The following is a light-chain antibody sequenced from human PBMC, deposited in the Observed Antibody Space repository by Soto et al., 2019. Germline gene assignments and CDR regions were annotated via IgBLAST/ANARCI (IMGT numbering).Light chain of an antibody. J-gene: IGLJ1*01. CDR2: GNS. CDR3: QAYDSRLSGYV. Sequence: QSVLTQPPSVSGAPGQRVTISCTGSSSNIGAGYDVHWYQQLPGTAPKFLIYGNSNRPSGVPDRFSASKSGTSASLAITGLQAEDEGDYYCQAYDSRLSGYVFGTGTKLTVL. CDR1: SSNIGAGYD. V-gene: IGLV1-40*01.